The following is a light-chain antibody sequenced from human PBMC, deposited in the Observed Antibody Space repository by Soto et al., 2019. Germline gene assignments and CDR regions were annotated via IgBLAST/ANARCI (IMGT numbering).Light chain of an antibody. CDR3: SSYTSSTSYV. CDR1: SSDVGGYNY. V-gene: IGLV2-14*03. J-gene: IGLJ1*01. Sequence: QSALPQPASVAGSPGQSLTISCTGTSSDVGGYNYVSWYQHHPGKAPKLMIYDVSDRPSGVSNRFSGSKSGNTASLTISGLQAEDEAAYYCSSYTSSTSYVFGTGTKVTVL. CDR2: DVS.